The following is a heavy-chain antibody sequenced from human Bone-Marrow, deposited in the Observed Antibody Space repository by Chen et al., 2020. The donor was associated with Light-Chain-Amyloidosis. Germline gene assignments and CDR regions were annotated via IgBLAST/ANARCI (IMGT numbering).Heavy chain of an antibody. D-gene: IGHD6-19*01. CDR3: ARYSSVWLHFDY. V-gene: IGHV3-30*02. CDR2: IRYDGSNK. Sequence: QVQLVESGGGMVQPGGSLRLSCAASGFTFSSYDMHWVRQAPGKGLEWVAFIRYDGSNKYYADSVKGRFTISRDNSKNTLYLQMNSLRAEDTAVYYCARYSSVWLHFDYWGQGTLVTVSS. J-gene: IGHJ4*02. CDR1: GFTFSSYD.